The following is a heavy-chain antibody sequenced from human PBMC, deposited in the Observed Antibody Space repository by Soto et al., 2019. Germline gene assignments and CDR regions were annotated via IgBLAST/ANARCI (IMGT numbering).Heavy chain of an antibody. V-gene: IGHV1-69*13. CDR3: ARGEEYSSSFDY. CDR2: IIPIFGTA. D-gene: IGHD6-6*01. J-gene: IGHJ4*02. Sequence: SVKVSCKASGGTFRSCALRWVRQAPGQGLEWMGGIIPIFGTANYAQKFQGRVTITADESTSTAYMELSSLRSEDTAVYYCARGEEYSSSFDYWGQGTLVTVSS. CDR1: GGTFRSCA.